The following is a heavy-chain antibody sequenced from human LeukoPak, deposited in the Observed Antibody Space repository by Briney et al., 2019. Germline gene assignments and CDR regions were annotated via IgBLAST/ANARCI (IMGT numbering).Heavy chain of an antibody. CDR3: ARDYDSSGYYYD. CDR2: IYYSGST. Sequence: SSETLSLTCTVSGGSISSSSHYWGWIRQPPGKGLEWIGSIYYSGSTYYNPSLKSRVTISVDTSKNQFSLKLSSVTAADTAVYYCARDYDSSGYYYDWGQGTLVTVSS. D-gene: IGHD3-22*01. J-gene: IGHJ4*02. V-gene: IGHV4-39*07. CDR1: GGSISSSSHY.